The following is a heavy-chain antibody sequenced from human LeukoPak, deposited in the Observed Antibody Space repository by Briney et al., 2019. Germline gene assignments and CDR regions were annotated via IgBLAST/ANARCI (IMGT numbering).Heavy chain of an antibody. D-gene: IGHD3-22*01. J-gene: IGHJ5*02. V-gene: IGHV4-61*08. CDR3: ARDVYDSRGYYLGMDP. Sequence: PSQTLSLTCTVSGGSISSGGYYWTWIRQPPGKELEWIGYTHYSGNTNYNPSLKSRLTLSVVTSMNQVSLKLTSVTAADTAVYYCARDVYDSRGYYLGMDPWGQGTLVTVSS. CDR2: THYSGNT. CDR1: GGSISSGGYY.